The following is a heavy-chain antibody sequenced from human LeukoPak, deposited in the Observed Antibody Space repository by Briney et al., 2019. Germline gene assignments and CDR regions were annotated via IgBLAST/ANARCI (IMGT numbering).Heavy chain of an antibody. V-gene: IGHV3-23*01. CDR2: VSGDGAVT. CDR3: ARNYYDSSGSYYFDS. J-gene: IGHJ4*02. Sequence: GGSLRLSCAASGFTFSSFAMSWVRQAPGKGLEWVSRVSGDGAVTYYADSVRGRFTISRDNSRNTLYLQMNSLRAEDTALYYCARNYYDSSGSYYFDSWGQGTLVTVSS. CDR1: GFTFSSFA. D-gene: IGHD3-22*01.